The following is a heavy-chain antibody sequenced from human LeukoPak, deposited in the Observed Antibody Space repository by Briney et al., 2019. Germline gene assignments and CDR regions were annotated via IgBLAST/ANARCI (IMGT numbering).Heavy chain of an antibody. J-gene: IGHJ4*02. D-gene: IGHD6-19*01. V-gene: IGHV4-59*08. CDR1: GGSISSYY. Sequence: SETLSLTCTVSGGSISSYYWSWIRQPPGKGLEWIGYIYYSGSTNYKPSLKSRVTISVDTSKNQFSLKLSSVTAADTAVYYCARGSHPVTGTLGGYFDPWGQGTLVTVSS. CDR3: ARGSHPVTGTLGGYFDP. CDR2: IYYSGST.